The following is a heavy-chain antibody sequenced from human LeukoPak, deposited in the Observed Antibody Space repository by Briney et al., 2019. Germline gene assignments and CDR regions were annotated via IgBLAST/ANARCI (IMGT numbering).Heavy chain of an antibody. Sequence: ASVKVSCKASGGTFSSYAISWVRQAPGQGLEWMGRIIPILGIANYAQKFQGRVTITADKSTSTAYTELSSLRSEDTAVYYCAGGTYGSGIIWGQGTTVTVSS. J-gene: IGHJ6*02. CDR3: AGGTYGSGII. CDR1: GGTFSSYA. CDR2: IIPILGIA. V-gene: IGHV1-69*04. D-gene: IGHD3-10*01.